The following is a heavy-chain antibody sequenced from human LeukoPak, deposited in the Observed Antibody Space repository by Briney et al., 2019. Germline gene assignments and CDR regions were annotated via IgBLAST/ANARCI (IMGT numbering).Heavy chain of an antibody. D-gene: IGHD4-23*01. Sequence: SETLSLTCTVSGGSISSSSYYWGWTRQPPGKGLEWIGSIYYSGSTYYNPSLKSRVTISVDTSKNQFSLKLSSVTAADTAVYYCARTVVGYFDLWGRGTLVTVSS. J-gene: IGHJ2*01. CDR2: IYYSGST. V-gene: IGHV4-39*07. CDR1: GGSISSSSYY. CDR3: ARTVVGYFDL.